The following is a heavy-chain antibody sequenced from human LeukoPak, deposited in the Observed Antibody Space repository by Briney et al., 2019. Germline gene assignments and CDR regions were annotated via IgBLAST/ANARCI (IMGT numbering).Heavy chain of an antibody. Sequence: SGPALVKPTQTLTLTCTFSGFSLSTSGLCVSWIRQPPGKAVEWLALIDWDDDKYYTTSLKTRLTISKDTSKNQVVLTMTNMDPVYTATNYCARIRRYYDSNGYYYNLFDYWGQGTLVTVTS. CDR1: GFSLSTSGLC. J-gene: IGHJ4*02. CDR3: ARIRRYYDSNGYYYNLFDY. CDR2: IDWDDDK. D-gene: IGHD3-22*01. V-gene: IGHV2-70*01.